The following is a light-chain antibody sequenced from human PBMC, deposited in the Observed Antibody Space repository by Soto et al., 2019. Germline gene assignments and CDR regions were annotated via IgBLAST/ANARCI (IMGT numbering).Light chain of an antibody. V-gene: IGLV1-40*01. CDR2: GNN. J-gene: IGLJ3*02. CDR3: QSYDSSLSGWV. CDR1: SSNIGAGYD. Sequence: QAVVTQPPSVSGAPGQRVTISCTGSSSNIGAGYDVHYYQQLPGTAPKLLIYGNNNRPSGVPDRFSGSKSGTSASLAITGLQAEDEADYYCQSYDSSLSGWVFGGGTKLTVL.